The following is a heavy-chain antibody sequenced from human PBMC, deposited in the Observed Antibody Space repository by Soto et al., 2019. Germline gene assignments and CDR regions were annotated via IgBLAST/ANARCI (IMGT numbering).Heavy chain of an antibody. D-gene: IGHD3-22*01. CDR3: ARLRHYYDSSGHPH. Sequence: LSLPCTVSGGSISSSSYYWGWIRQPPGKGLEWIGSIYYSGSTYYNPSLKSRVTISVDTSKNQFSLKLSSVTAADTAVYYCARLRHYYDSSGHPHWGQGTLVTVSS. J-gene: IGHJ4*02. CDR2: IYYSGST. CDR1: GGSISSSSYY. V-gene: IGHV4-39*01.